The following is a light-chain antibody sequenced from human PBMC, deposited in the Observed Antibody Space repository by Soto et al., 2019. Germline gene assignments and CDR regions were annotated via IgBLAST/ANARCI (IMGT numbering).Light chain of an antibody. Sequence: QSVLTQPASVSGSPGQSITISCTGTSSDVGTYNSVSWYQQYPGKAPKLMIHDVSNRPSGVSNRFSGSKSGNTASLTISGLQAEDETDYYCSSFTSSTSYVIGSGTKVPVL. CDR3: SSFTSSTSYV. CDR1: SSDVGTYNS. CDR2: DVS. J-gene: IGLJ1*01. V-gene: IGLV2-14*01.